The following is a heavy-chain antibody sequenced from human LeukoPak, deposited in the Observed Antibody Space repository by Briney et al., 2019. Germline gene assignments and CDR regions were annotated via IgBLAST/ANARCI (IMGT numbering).Heavy chain of an antibody. V-gene: IGHV4-38-2*01. CDR3: ARGPVVPLDY. CDR1: GYSISSGYY. CDR2: IYHSGST. D-gene: IGHD2-15*01. J-gene: IGHJ4*02. Sequence: PSETLSLTCAVSGYSISSGYYWGWIRQPPGKGLEWIGSIYHSGSTYYNPSLKSRVTISVDTSKNQFSLKLSSVTAADTAVYYRARGPVVPLDYWGQGTLVTVSS.